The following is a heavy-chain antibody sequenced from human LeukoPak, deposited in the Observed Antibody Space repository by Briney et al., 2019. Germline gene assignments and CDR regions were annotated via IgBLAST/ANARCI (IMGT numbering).Heavy chain of an antibody. V-gene: IGHV3-30*03. CDR2: ILHDGSNK. D-gene: IGHD5-18*01. Sequence: GGSLRLSCAASGFTFSSYAMHLVRQAPGKGLEWVAFILHDGSNKQYADSVKGRFTISRDSSKNTLYLQINSLRAEDTAVYYCATLSGDSHGYDYWGLGTLVTVSS. CDR3: ATLSGDSHGYDY. J-gene: IGHJ4*02. CDR1: GFTFSSYA.